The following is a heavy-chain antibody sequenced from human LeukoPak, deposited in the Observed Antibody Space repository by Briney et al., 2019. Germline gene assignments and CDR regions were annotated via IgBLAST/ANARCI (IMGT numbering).Heavy chain of an antibody. CDR1: GITVGSNY. Sequence: GGSLRLSCVASGITVGSNYMNWVRQAPGKGLEWVSVIYSGGSTYHADSVKGRFTISRDSSKNTLYLHMNSLRADDTAVYYCASGVAGPLGYWGQGILVTVSS. J-gene: IGHJ4*02. CDR3: ASGVAGPLGY. V-gene: IGHV3-53*01. D-gene: IGHD6-19*01. CDR2: IYSGGST.